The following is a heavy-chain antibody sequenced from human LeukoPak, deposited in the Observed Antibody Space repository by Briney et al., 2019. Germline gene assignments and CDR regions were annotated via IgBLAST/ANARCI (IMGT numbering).Heavy chain of an antibody. CDR2: INANSGTT. CDR1: GFAFSVYA. V-gene: IGHV3-23*01. Sequence: GGSLRLSCAASGFAFSVYAMSWLRQPPGKGLEWVSTINANSGTTSYAASVRGRFSISRDNSKNTLYLQLNTLRADGTATYYCAKPISGGLAVTADWFHPWGQGTLVVVSS. D-gene: IGHD6-19*01. CDR3: AKPISGGLAVTADWFHP. J-gene: IGHJ5*01.